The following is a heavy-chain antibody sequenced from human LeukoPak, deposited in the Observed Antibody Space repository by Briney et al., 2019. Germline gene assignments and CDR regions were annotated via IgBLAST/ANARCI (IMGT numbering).Heavy chain of an antibody. CDR2: IIPIFGTA. D-gene: IGHD1-26*01. J-gene: IGHJ3*02. V-gene: IGHV1-69*13. Sequence: SVKVSCKASGGTFSSYAISWVRQAPGQGLEWMGGIIPIFGTANYAQKFQGRVTITADESTSTAYMELSSLRSEDTAVYYCAKYIWELLAALDAFDIWGQGTMVTVSS. CDR3: AKYIWELLAALDAFDI. CDR1: GGTFSSYA.